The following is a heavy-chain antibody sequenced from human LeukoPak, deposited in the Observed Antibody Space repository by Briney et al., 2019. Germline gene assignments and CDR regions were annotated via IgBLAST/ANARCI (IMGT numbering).Heavy chain of an antibody. D-gene: IGHD3-22*01. CDR2: IKSDGSRT. J-gene: IGHJ4*02. CDR3: ARDPDLSGYSFFDY. V-gene: IGHV3-74*01. CDR1: GFTLSSYW. Sequence: GGSLRLSCEASGFTLSSYWMHWVRQAPGKGLVWVSRIKSDGSRTTYADSVKGRFTISRDNAKNTLYLQMNSLRAEDTAVYYCARDPDLSGYSFFDYWGQGTLVTVSS.